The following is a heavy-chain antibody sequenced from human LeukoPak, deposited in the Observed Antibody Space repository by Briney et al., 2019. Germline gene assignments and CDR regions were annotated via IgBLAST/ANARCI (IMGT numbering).Heavy chain of an antibody. J-gene: IGHJ4*02. CDR2: ISSSGSNK. CDR1: GFNLNSYE. V-gene: IGHV3-48*03. Sequence: GESVSLLCCVWGFNLNSYEMKWVRQAPGKGLEWVSYISSSGSNKLHTDSVRGRFTISRDNAKNSLYLQMSSLRGEDTAVYYCARQTYYDFWSGYSAFDYWGQGTLVTVSS. D-gene: IGHD3-3*01. CDR3: ARQTYYDFWSGYSAFDY.